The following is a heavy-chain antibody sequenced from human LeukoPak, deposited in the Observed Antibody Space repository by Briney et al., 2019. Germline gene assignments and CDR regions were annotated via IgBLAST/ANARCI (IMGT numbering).Heavy chain of an antibody. V-gene: IGHV4-61*02. Sequence: SETLSLTCTVSGGSISSGSYDWSWIRQPAGKGLEWIGRIYTSGSTNYNPSLKSRVTISVDTSKNQFSLKLSSVTAADTAVYYCARVSSSSSEPHDYWGQGTLVTASS. CDR3: ARVSSSSSEPHDY. D-gene: IGHD6-6*01. CDR1: GGSISSGSYD. CDR2: IYTSGST. J-gene: IGHJ4*02.